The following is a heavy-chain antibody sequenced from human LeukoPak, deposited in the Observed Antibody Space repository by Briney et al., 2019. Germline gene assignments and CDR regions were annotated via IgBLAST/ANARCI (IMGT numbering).Heavy chain of an antibody. CDR2: IYHSGST. D-gene: IGHD6-19*01. J-gene: IGHJ3*02. CDR1: GYSISSGYY. V-gene: IGHV4-38-2*02. Sequence: KPSETLSLTCTVSGYSISSGYYWGWIRQPPGKGLEWIGSIYHSGSTYYDPSLKSVVTISVDTSKNQFSLKLGTVAAADTAMYYCAREGGGSGWYSFGAFDIWGQGTMVTVSS. CDR3: AREGGGSGWYSFGAFDI.